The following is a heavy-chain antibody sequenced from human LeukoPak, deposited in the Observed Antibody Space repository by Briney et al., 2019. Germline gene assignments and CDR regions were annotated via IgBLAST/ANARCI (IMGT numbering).Heavy chain of an antibody. CDR3: AKVPSWSRYYFDY. J-gene: IGHJ4*02. Sequence: PGGSLRLSCAASGFTFSSYDMSWVRQAPGKGLEWVSGISSSGGSTHYADSVKGRFTISRDISRNTLYLQMNSLRAEDTAVYYWAKVPSWSRYYFDYWGQGTLVTVSS. CDR2: ISSSGGST. D-gene: IGHD2-8*01. V-gene: IGHV3-23*01. CDR1: GFTFSSYD.